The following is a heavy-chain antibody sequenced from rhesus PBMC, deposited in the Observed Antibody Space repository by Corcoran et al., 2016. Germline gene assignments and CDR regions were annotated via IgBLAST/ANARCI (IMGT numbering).Heavy chain of an antibody. Sequence: QVQLQESGPGVVKPSETLSLTCAVSGYSISSGYDWSWIRQPPGKGLEWIGYIYGSSGSTNYNPSLKNRVTISKDTSKNQFSLKLSSVTAADTAVYYCARDRYSGYSFDYWGQGVLVTVSS. CDR2: IYGSSGST. CDR1: GYSISSGYD. V-gene: IGHV4-76*01. J-gene: IGHJ4*01. D-gene: IGHD5-24*01. CDR3: ARDRYSGYSFDY.